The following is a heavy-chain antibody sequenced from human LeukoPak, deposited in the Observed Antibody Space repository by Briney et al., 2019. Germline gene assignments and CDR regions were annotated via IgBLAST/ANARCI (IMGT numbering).Heavy chain of an antibody. CDR2: IYTSGRT. CDR3: ARVDPEYQLTDAFDI. D-gene: IGHD2-2*01. CDR1: GGSISSGSYY. V-gene: IGHV4-61*02. J-gene: IGHJ3*02. Sequence: SETLSLTCTVSGGSISSGSYYWSWIRQPAGKGLEWIGRIYTSGRTNYNPSLKSRVTISVDTSKNQFSLKLSSVTAADTAVYYCARVDPEYQLTDAFDIWGQGTMVTVSS.